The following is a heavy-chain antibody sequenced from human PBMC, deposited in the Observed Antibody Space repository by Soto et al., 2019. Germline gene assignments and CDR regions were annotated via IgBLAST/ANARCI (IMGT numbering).Heavy chain of an antibody. V-gene: IGHV1-3*05. CDR2: VNPATGHT. J-gene: IGHJ4*02. CDR3: PREGGFLDD. Sequence: QVQLVQSGAEERKPGASVKLSCRASGYTFISYAIHWVRQAPGQRLEWMGWVNPATGHTEYSQKFQGRVTITRDTSAKTGYTELSSLRSEDTAVYDCPREGGFLDDWGQGTLVTVSS. CDR1: GYTFISYA.